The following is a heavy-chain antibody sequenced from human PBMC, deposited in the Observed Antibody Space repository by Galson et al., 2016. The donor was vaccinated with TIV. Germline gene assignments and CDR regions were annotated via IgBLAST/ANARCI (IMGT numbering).Heavy chain of an antibody. Sequence: SLRLSCAASGFSFDDYAMHWVRQVPGKGLEWVSGINWNSGYFGYADSVKGRFTILRDSAQNSLYLHMSSLRAEDTAFYYCAKDMNRGCTTSNCYSYDYYYYALDVGGQGTTVTVSS. CDR3: AKDMNRGCTTSNCYSYDYYYYALDV. D-gene: IGHD2-2*02. J-gene: IGHJ6*02. CDR1: GFSFDDYA. CDR2: INWNSGYF. V-gene: IGHV3-9*01.